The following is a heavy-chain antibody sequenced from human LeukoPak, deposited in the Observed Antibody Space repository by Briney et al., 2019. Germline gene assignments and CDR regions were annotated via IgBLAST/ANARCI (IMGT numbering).Heavy chain of an antibody. CDR1: GFTFSNYA. CDR2: ILGSGGST. CDR3: AKWGDNDVLTGYYVPDY. Sequence: TGGSLRLSCAASGFTFSNYAMSWVRQAPGKGLEWVSAILGSGGSTYYADSVKGRFTVSRDNSKSTLYLQMNSLRAEDTALYYCAKWGDNDVLTGYYVPDYWGQGTLVTVSS. D-gene: IGHD3-9*01. V-gene: IGHV3-23*01. J-gene: IGHJ4*02.